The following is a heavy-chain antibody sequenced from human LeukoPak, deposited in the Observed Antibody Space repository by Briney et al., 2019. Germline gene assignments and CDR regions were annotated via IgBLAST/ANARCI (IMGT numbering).Heavy chain of an antibody. CDR1: GYTFTDYY. V-gene: IGHV1-2*02. D-gene: IGHD2-15*01. CDR2: INPNSGGT. CDR3: VRGRFRYCSGDACYSHYFEY. J-gene: IGHJ4*02. Sequence: ASVKVSCKASGYTFTDYYLHWVRQAPGQGLEWMGWINPNSGGTKFAQKFQGRVTMTSDTPIKTAYMELRRLGSEDTALYYCVRGRFRYCSGDACYSHYFEYWGQGTLLTVSS.